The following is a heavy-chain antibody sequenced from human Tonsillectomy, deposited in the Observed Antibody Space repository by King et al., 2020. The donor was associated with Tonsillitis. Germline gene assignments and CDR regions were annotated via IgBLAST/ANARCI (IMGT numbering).Heavy chain of an antibody. CDR3: AKDPTGGRFGAERNYFDY. D-gene: IGHD3-16*01. CDR2: IRYDGSQK. Sequence: VQLVESGGGVVQPGGSLRLSCAASGFTFSSYGMHWVRQAPGKGLEWVTFIRYDGSQKYYADSVKGRFTISRDNSKNTLYLQMHSLRAEDTAVYYCAKDPTGGRFGAERNYFDYWGQGTLVTVSS. J-gene: IGHJ4*02. V-gene: IGHV3-30*02. CDR1: GFTFSSYG.